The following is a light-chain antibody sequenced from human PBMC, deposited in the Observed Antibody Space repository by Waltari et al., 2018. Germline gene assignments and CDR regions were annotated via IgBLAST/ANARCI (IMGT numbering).Light chain of an antibody. CDR1: KLGDKY. V-gene: IGLV3-1*01. Sequence: SYELTQPPSVSVSPGQTAIITCSGDKLGDKYAYWYQQKPGQSPVVVIYQDTKRPSGIPERFSGSNSGNTATLTISGTQAMDEADYYCQAWDSTTVVFGGGTKLTVL. CDR2: QDT. CDR3: QAWDSTTVV. J-gene: IGLJ2*01.